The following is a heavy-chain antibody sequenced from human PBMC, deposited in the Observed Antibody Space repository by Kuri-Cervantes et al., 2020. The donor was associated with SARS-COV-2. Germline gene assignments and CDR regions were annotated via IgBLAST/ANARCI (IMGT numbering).Heavy chain of an antibody. CDR2: ISTDGTIT. CDR1: GFTLGNHG. J-gene: IGHJ4*02. V-gene: IGHV3-30*18. Sequence: GGSLRLSCAASGFTLGNHGMHWVRQAPGKGLEWLAVISTDGTITHYADSVKGRFTISRDNSKSTLYLEMNSLRDEDTGVYYCAKETGPAGSSWMSYFDNWGLGTQVTVSS. D-gene: IGHD2-2*01. CDR3: AKETGPAGSSWMSYFDN.